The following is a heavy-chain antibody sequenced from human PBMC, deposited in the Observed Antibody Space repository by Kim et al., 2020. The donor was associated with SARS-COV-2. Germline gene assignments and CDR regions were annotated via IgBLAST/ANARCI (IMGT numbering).Heavy chain of an antibody. V-gene: IGHV3-74*01. Sequence: GGSLRLSCAASGFTFSSYWMHWVRQAPGKGLVWVSRINSDGSSTSYADSVKGRFTISRDNAKNTLYLQMNSLRAEDTAVYYCARAPYYYDSSGYYYVGAFDIWGQGTMVTVSS. CDR2: INSDGSST. CDR1: GFTFSSYW. D-gene: IGHD3-22*01. CDR3: ARAPYYYDSSGYYYVGAFDI. J-gene: IGHJ3*02.